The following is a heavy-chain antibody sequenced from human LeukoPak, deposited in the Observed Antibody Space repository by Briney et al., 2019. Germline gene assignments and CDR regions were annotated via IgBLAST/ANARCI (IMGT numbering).Heavy chain of an antibody. V-gene: IGHV3-7*01. D-gene: IGHD2-2*01. Sequence: GGSLRLSCAASGFTFSSYWMSWVRQAPGKGLEWVANIKQDGSEKYYVDSAKGRFTISRDNAKNSLYLQMNSLRAEDTAVYYCAKDPVVVPAAKYFQHWGQGTLVTVSS. CDR2: IKQDGSEK. CDR3: AKDPVVVPAAKYFQH. J-gene: IGHJ1*01. CDR1: GFTFSSYW.